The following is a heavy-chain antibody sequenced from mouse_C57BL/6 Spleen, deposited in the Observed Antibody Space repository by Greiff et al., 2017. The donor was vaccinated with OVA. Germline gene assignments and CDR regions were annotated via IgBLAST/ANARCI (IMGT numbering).Heavy chain of an antibody. CDR3: AVYVSSPAWFAY. V-gene: IGHV1-50*01. Sequence: QVQLQQPGAELVKPGASVKLSCKASGYTFTSYWMQWVKQRPGQGLEWIGEIDPSDSYTNYNQKFKGKATLTVDTSSSTAYLQLSSLTSEDSAVYYCAVYVSSPAWFAYWGQGTLVTVSA. J-gene: IGHJ3*01. CDR2: IDPSDSYT. CDR1: GYTFTSYW. D-gene: IGHD1-1*01.